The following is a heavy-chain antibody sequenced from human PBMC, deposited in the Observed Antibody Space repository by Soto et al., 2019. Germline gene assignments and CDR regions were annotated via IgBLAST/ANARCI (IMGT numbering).Heavy chain of an antibody. V-gene: IGHV3-7*03. Sequence: EVQVVESGGGLVQPGGSLRVSCVGSGFTFSSYWMSWVRQAPGKGLEWVANIRPDGSEKYYVDSVKGRFTISRDNAKNSLYLQMSSLRAEDTAVYYCAREEGATVANTGYDSWCQGALVTVSS. CDR2: IRPDGSEK. CDR3: AREEGATVANTGYDS. D-gene: IGHD4-17*01. J-gene: IGHJ5*01. CDR1: GFTFSSYW.